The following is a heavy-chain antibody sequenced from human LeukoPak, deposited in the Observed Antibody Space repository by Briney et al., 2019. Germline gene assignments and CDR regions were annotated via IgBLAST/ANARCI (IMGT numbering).Heavy chain of an antibody. V-gene: IGHV3-74*01. J-gene: IGHJ4*01. D-gene: IGHD3-10*01. CDR2: IHRDGSST. CDR1: RFTFSSNW. CDR3: ARAVYYSNYLGY. Sequence: PGGSMTLSCALSRFTFSSNWMHWDRQAQGKVLVWVSRIHRDGSSTNHADFVTGRSTISRRPATHPPYIQVNSLRAEDPAMTYRARAVYYSNYLGYWGQGTLVTVSS.